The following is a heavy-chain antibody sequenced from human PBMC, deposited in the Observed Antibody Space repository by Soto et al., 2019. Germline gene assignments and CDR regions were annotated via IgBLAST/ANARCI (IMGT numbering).Heavy chain of an antibody. Sequence: LRLSFEASGFRFNSYSMNWVRQAPQKGLEWVSLIDARSNYIYYADSVKGRFTIPRDNARNSLYLQMDSLRVEDTAVYYCVRENEMAGATSAFEYWGQGTPVTVSS. CDR3: VRENEMAGATSAFEY. J-gene: IGHJ4*02. D-gene: IGHD1-26*01. CDR1: GFRFNSYS. CDR2: IDARSNYI. V-gene: IGHV3-21*06.